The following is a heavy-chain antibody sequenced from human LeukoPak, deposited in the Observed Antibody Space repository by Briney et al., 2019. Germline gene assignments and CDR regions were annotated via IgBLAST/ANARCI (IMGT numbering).Heavy chain of an antibody. D-gene: IGHD6-6*01. CDR2: ISSSSSYI. CDR3: ARSKQLDPEYFQH. J-gene: IGHJ1*01. CDR1: GFTFSSHS. Sequence: GGSLRLSCAASGFTFSSHSMNWVRQAPGKGLEWVSSISSSSSYIYYADSVKGRFTISRDNAKNSLYLQMNSLRAEDTAVYYCARSKQLDPEYFQHWGQGTLVTVSS. V-gene: IGHV3-21*01.